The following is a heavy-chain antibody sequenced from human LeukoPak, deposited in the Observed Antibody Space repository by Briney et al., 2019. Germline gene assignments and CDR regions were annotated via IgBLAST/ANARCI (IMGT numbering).Heavy chain of an antibody. V-gene: IGHV4-31*03. J-gene: IGHJ2*01. CDR3: ARAARQGFTMVVVPFFYFDL. CDR1: GGSISSGASD. Sequence: PSETLSLTCTVSGGSISSGASDWGWIRQHPKRGLEWVGYINHSGSTYYNPSLGSRVTMSVDTSKNQFSLKLSSVTAADSAVYYCARAARQGFTMVVVPFFYFDLWGRGTLVTVSS. CDR2: INHSGST. D-gene: IGHD3-22*01.